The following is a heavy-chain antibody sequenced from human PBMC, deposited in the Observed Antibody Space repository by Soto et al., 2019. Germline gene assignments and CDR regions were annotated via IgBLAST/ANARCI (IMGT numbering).Heavy chain of an antibody. D-gene: IGHD3-9*01. CDR1: GGSLSGYY. CDR2: INHSGST. CDR3: ASAPRDILTGYYDFRWFDP. J-gene: IGHJ5*02. Sequence: SETLSLTCAGYGGSLSGYYWSWIRQPPGKGLEWIGEINHSGSTNYNPSLKSRVTISVDTSKNQFSLKLSSVTAADTAVYYCASAPRDILTGYYDFRWFDPWGQGTLVTVSS. V-gene: IGHV4-34*01.